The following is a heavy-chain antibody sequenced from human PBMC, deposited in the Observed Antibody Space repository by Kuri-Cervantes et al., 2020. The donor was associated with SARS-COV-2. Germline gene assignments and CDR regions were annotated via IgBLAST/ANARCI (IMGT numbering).Heavy chain of an antibody. Sequence: SETLSLTCTVSGGSISSGSYCWSWIRQPAGKGLEWTGRIYTSGSTNYNPSLKSRVTISVDTSKNQFSLKLSSVTAADTAVYYCARGRRYCSGGSCWRYYYYYMDVWGKGTTVTVSS. CDR2: IYTSGST. D-gene: IGHD2-15*01. CDR1: GGSISSGSYC. V-gene: IGHV4-61*02. J-gene: IGHJ6*03. CDR3: ARGRRYCSGGSCWRYYYYYMDV.